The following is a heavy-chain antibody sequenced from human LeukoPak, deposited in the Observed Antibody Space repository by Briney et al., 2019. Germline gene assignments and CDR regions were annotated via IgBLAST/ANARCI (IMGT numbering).Heavy chain of an antibody. D-gene: IGHD3-10*01. CDR1: GGSISSYY. V-gene: IGHV4-4*07. CDR3: ARALNYGSGSSFDY. CDR2: IYTSGST. Sequence: PSETLSLTCTVSGGSISSYYWSWIRQPAGKGLEWIGRIYTSGSTNYNPSLKSRVTISVDTSKNQFSLKLSSVTAADTAVYYCARALNYGSGSSFDYWGQGTLVTVSS. J-gene: IGHJ4*02.